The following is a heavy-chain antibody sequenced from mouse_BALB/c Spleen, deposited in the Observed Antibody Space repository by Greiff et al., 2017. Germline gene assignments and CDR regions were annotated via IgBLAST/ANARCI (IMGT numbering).Heavy chain of an antibody. Sequence: VMLVESGPGLVAPSQSLSITCTVSGFSLSRYSVHWVRQPPGKGLEWLGMIWGGGSTDYNSALKSRLSISKDNSKSQVFLKMNSLQTDDTAMYYCARNLGYYGSSPYFDYWGQGTTLTVSS. CDR1: GFSLSRYS. CDR2: IWGGGST. CDR3: ARNLGYYGSSPYFDY. D-gene: IGHD1-1*01. J-gene: IGHJ2*01. V-gene: IGHV2-6-4*01.